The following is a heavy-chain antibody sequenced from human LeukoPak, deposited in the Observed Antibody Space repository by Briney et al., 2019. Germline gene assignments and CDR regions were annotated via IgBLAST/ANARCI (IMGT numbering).Heavy chain of an antibody. J-gene: IGHJ4*02. CDR1: GFTFSSYA. V-gene: IGHV3-30-3*01. D-gene: IGHD6-19*01. CDR2: ISYDGSNK. Sequence: GGSLRLSCAASGFTFSSYAMHWVRQAPGKGLEWVAVISYDGSNKYYADSVKGRFTIPRDNSKNTLYLQMNSLRAEDTAVYYCARDPIAVADEYYFDYWGQGTLVTVSS. CDR3: ARDPIAVADEYYFDY.